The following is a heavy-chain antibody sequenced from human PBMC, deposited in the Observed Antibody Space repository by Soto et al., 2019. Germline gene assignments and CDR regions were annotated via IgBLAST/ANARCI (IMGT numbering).Heavy chain of an antibody. J-gene: IGHJ5*02. Sequence: QVQLVQSGAEVKKPGSSVTVSGTASGRTFSSYAISWVRQAPGQGLEWMGGVIPIFGTANYAQKFQGRVTITADNSTRTDYMELSSLRSEDTSVYYCARGRDCSGGSCTAIGWFDPWGQGTLVTVSS. CDR3: ARGRDCSGGSCTAIGWFDP. V-gene: IGHV1-69*06. CDR1: GRTFSSYA. CDR2: VIPIFGTA. D-gene: IGHD2-15*01.